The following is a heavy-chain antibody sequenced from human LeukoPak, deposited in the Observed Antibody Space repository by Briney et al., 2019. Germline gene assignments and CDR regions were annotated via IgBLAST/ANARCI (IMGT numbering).Heavy chain of an antibody. CDR3: ARDDSTIFGVVIAPMDV. D-gene: IGHD3-3*01. CDR1: GFTFSDYY. Sequence: PGGSLRLSCAASGFTFSDYYMSWIRQAPGKGLEWVSYISSSGSTIYYADSVKGRFTISRDNAKISLYLQMNSLRAEDTAVYYCARDDSTIFGVVIAPMDVWGQGTTVTVSS. CDR2: ISSSGSTI. J-gene: IGHJ6*02. V-gene: IGHV3-11*01.